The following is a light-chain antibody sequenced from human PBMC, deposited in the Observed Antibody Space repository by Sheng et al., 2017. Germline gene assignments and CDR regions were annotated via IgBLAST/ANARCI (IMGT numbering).Light chain of an antibody. CDR1: SSDVGGYDY. Sequence: QSALTQPASVSGSPGQSITISCTGTSSDVGGYDYVSWYQQHPGKAPKLMIYDVSIRPSGVSNRFSGSKSGNTASLTISGLQADDEADYYCNSYTSSSTYCVFGGGTKLTVL. J-gene: IGLJ3*02. CDR2: DVS. V-gene: IGLV2-14*03. CDR3: NSYTSSSTYCV.